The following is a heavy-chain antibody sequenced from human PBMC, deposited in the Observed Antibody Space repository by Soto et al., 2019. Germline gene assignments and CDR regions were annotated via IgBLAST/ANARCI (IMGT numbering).Heavy chain of an antibody. Sequence: EVQLLESGGGLVQPGGSLRLSCAPSGFTFSSYAMSWVRQAPGKGLEWVSALSASGTSTYYADSVKARFTISRDNSKNTLYLQLNSLGAEDTAVYYCAKDRVTTVTTKTFDYWGQGTLVTVSS. CDR2: LSASGTST. J-gene: IGHJ4*02. V-gene: IGHV3-23*01. CDR1: GFTFSSYA. D-gene: IGHD4-17*01. CDR3: AKDRVTTVTTKTFDY.